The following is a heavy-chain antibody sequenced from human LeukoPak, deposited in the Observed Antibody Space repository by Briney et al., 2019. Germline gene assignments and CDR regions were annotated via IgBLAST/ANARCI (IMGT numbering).Heavy chain of an antibody. J-gene: IGHJ4*02. CDR2: IYHSGNT. CDR3: AGGAYYDSSSDY. CDR1: GGSISSSHW. Sequence: PSETLSLTCTVFGGSISSSHWWTWVRHSPGKGLEWIGEIYHSGNTNYNPSLRSRVTMSVDMSNNQFSLNLNSVTAADTAVYYCAGGAYYDSSSDYWGQGTLVTVSS. D-gene: IGHD3-22*01. V-gene: IGHV4-4*02.